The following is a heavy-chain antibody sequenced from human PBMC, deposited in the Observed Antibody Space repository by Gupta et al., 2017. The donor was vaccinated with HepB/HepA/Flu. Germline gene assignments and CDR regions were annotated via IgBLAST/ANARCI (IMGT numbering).Heavy chain of an antibody. V-gene: IGHV3-23*01. Sequence: EVQLLASGGGLAQPGGSLRLSGAASGFTFSSYAMSWVRQAPGKGLEWVSAISGSVGSTYYAESVEGRFTISRAKYKNTLYLQMNSLRAEDTAVYYCAKDRPQYSSGWWTSPGYFDYWGQGTLVTVSS. CDR1: GFTFSSYA. CDR3: AKDRPQYSSGWWTSPGYFDY. CDR2: ISGSVGST. J-gene: IGHJ4*02. D-gene: IGHD6-19*01.